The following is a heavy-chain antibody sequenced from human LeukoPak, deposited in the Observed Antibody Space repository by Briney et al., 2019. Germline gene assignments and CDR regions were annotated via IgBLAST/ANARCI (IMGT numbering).Heavy chain of an antibody. V-gene: IGHV3-30*02. D-gene: IGHD6-6*01. J-gene: IGHJ4*02. CDR3: AKDKDSSCPY. CDR2: IRYDGSNK. CDR1: GSTFSSYG. Sequence: GESLRLSCSASGSTFSSYGMHWVRQAPGKGLEWVAFIRYDGSNKYYADSVKGRFTISRDNSKNTLYLQMNSLRAEDTAVYYCAKDKDSSCPYWGQGTLVTVSS.